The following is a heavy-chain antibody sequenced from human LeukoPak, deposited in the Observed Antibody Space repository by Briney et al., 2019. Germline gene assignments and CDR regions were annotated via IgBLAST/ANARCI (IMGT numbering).Heavy chain of an antibody. Sequence: PSETLSLTCAVYGGSFSGYYWSWIRQPPGKGLEWFGENNRSGSTNYNPSLKGRVTISVATSKNQFSLKLSSVTAADTAVYYCARGQYDFWSGYYRGDWFDPWGQGTLVTVSS. CDR2: NNRSGST. CDR3: ARGQYDFWSGYYRGDWFDP. V-gene: IGHV4-34*01. D-gene: IGHD3-3*01. J-gene: IGHJ5*02. CDR1: GGSFSGYY.